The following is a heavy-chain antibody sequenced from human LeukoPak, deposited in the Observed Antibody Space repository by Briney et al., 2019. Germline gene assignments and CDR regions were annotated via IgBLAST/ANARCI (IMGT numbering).Heavy chain of an antibody. CDR1: GGSISPYY. D-gene: IGHD1-26*01. V-gene: IGHV4-59*01. Sequence: SETLSLTCTVSGGSISPYYWSWIRQPPGKGLEWIGYIYDSESTNYNPSLKSRVTISVDTSKNQFSLKLSSVTAADTAVYYCARGLSGSYQIDYWGQGTLVTVSS. CDR2: IYDSEST. J-gene: IGHJ4*02. CDR3: ARGLSGSYQIDY.